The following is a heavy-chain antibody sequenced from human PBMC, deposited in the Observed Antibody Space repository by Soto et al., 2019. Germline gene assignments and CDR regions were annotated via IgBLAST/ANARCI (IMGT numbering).Heavy chain of an antibody. D-gene: IGHD3-22*01. V-gene: IGHV3-74*01. CDR2: INSDGSST. J-gene: IGHJ5*02. CDR3: ARDYYDSSGLNWFDP. Sequence: PWGSLRLSCAASGFTFSSYWMHWFRQAPGKGLVWVSRINSDGSSTSYADSVKGRFTISRDNAKNTLYLQMNSLRAEDTAVYYCARDYYDSSGLNWFDPWGQGTLVTVSS. CDR1: GFTFSSYW.